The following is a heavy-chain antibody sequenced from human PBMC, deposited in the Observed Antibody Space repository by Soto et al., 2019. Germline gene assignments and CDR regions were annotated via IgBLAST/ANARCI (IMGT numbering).Heavy chain of an antibody. D-gene: IGHD2-21*02. CDR2: IRNKANNYAT. Sequence: GGSLRLSCAASGFTFSGSAMHWVRQASGKGLEWVGRIRNKANNYATAYAESVKGRFTISRDDSKNTAYLQMNSLKTEDTAIYYCTRLEEMTAITAGDYWGQGTLVTVSS. J-gene: IGHJ4*02. V-gene: IGHV3-73*01. CDR1: GFTFSGSA. CDR3: TRLEEMTAITAGDY.